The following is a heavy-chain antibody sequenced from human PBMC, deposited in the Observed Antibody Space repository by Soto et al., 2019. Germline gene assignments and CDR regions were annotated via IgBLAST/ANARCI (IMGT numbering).Heavy chain of an antibody. D-gene: IGHD1-20*01. CDR1: GFDFSSHG. J-gene: IGHJ4*02. Sequence: QVELVESGGGVVQPGRSLRLSCTTSGFDFSSHGYHWVRQVPGKGLEWVSAIWHDGSKKYYVDSVQGRFTVSREDSESTLYLQMNSLRPEDTAVYHCARDDAITVLKYWGQGALVTVSS. CDR3: ARDDAITVLKY. V-gene: IGHV3-33*01. CDR2: IWHDGSKK.